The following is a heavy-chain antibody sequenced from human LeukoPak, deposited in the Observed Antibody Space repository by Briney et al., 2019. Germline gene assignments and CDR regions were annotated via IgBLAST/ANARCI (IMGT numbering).Heavy chain of an antibody. Sequence: GGSLRLSCAASGFTFDDCAMHWVRQAPGKGLEWVSGISWNSGSIGYADSVKGRFTISRDNAKNSLYLQMNSLRAEDTALYYCAKAAFSEYYFDYWGQGTLVTVSS. CDR2: ISWNSGSI. CDR1: GFTFDDCA. J-gene: IGHJ4*02. V-gene: IGHV3-9*01. CDR3: AKAAFSEYYFDY.